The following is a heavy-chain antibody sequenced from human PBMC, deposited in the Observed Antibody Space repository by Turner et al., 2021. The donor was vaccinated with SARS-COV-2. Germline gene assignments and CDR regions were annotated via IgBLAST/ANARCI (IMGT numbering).Heavy chain of an antibody. CDR1: GFTFRSYW. CDR2: INSEGSST. D-gene: IGHD5-12*01. Sequence: EVQLVESGGGVVQPGGSLRLSCAASGFTFRSYWMHWVRQAPGKGLVWVSRINSEGSSTSYADSVKGRLTISRDNAKNTLDLQMNSLRDEDTAVYYCASPRAVYSGYDGTFDYWGQGTLVTVSS. CDR3: ASPRAVYSGYDGTFDY. V-gene: IGHV3-74*01. J-gene: IGHJ4*02.